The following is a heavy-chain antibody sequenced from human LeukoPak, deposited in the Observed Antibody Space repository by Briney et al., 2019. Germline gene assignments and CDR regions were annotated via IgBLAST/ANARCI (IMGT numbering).Heavy chain of an antibody. D-gene: IGHD6-19*01. Sequence: GGSLRLSCAASGFTFSSYSMNWVRQAPGKGLEWVSYISSSSSTIYYADSVKGRFTISRDNAKNSLFLQMNSLRAEDTAVYYCARLNIRSSGWYYFDYWGQGTLVTVSS. J-gene: IGHJ4*02. CDR2: ISSSSSTI. V-gene: IGHV3-48*01. CDR3: ARLNIRSSGWYYFDY. CDR1: GFTFSSYS.